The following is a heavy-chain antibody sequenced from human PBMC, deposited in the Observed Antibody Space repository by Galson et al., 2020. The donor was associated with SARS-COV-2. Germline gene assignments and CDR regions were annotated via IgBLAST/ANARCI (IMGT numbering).Heavy chain of an antibody. Sequence: SQTLSLTCAVHGGSFGGDFWTWTRQPPGKGLVWTGQINHSGYTNFNPSLKSRVTISVDTSMKQFSLNLISVTAADTAVYYCARVRVDAGIPREFDIWGRGTLVTVSS. CDR2: INHSGYT. CDR3: ARVRVDAGIPREFDI. J-gene: IGHJ3*02. D-gene: IGHD5-18*01. CDR1: GGSFGGDF. V-gene: IGHV4-34*01.